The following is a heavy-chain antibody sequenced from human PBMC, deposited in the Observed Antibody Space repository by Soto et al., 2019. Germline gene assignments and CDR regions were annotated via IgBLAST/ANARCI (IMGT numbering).Heavy chain of an antibody. D-gene: IGHD2-21*01. J-gene: IGHJ4*02. CDR2: ISYDGSNK. CDR3: AKELGDYTFFDY. CDR1: GFTFSSYG. V-gene: IGHV3-30*18. Sequence: GGSLRLSCAASGFTFSSYGMHWVRQAPGKGLEWVAVISYDGSNKYYADSVKGRFTISRDNSKNTLYLQMNSLRAEDTAVYYCAKELGDYTFFDYWGKGTRVTVS.